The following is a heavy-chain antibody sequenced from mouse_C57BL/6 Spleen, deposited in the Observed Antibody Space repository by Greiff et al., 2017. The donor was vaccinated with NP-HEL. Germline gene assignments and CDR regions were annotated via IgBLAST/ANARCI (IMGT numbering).Heavy chain of an antibody. V-gene: IGHV2-2*01. CDR2: IWSGGST. CDR3: ASNYYGSSFDY. CDR1: GFSLTSYG. D-gene: IGHD1-1*01. J-gene: IGHJ2*01. Sequence: QVQLQQSGPGLVQPSQSLSITCTVSGFSLTSYGVHWVRQSPGKGLAWLGVIWSGGSTDYNAAFISRLSISKDNSKSQVFFKMNSLQADDTAIYYCASNYYGSSFDYWGQGTTLTVSS.